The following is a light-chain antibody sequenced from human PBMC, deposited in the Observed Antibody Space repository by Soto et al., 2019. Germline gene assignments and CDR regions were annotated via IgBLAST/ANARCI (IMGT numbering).Light chain of an antibody. CDR3: CSYAGSSTFV. CDR2: EVS. J-gene: IGLJ1*01. CDR1: SRDVGLYNL. V-gene: IGLV2-23*02. Sequence: QSVLTKPASLSLSLGHSNTISCPGTSRDVGLYNLVTWYQQHPGIDAKLIIYEVSNRPSGVSNRFSSTKSGNTASLPISGLQSEDEADYYCCSYAGSSTFVFVTGTKVTVL.